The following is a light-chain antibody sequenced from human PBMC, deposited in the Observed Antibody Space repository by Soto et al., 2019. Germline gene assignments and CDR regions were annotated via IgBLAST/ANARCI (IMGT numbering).Light chain of an antibody. CDR2: KAS. J-gene: IGKJ1*01. Sequence: DIQMTQSPSSVSASVGYRVTITCRSSQGISSWLAWYQQKPGKAPKLLIYKASTLKSGVPSRFSGSGSGTEFTLTISSLQPDDFATYYCQHYNSYSEAFGQGTKVDIK. CDR1: QGISSW. CDR3: QHYNSYSEA. V-gene: IGKV1-5*03.